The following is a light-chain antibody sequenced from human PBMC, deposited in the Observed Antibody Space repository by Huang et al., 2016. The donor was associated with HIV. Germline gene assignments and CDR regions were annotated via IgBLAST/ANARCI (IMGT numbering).Light chain of an antibody. V-gene: IGKV3-15*01. CDR2: SVS. Sequence: EIVVTQSPATLSVSPGEGATLSCRARQYVGTSLAWYQQKPGQSSRLVIHSVSTRATGFPARFSGSGSRTEFTLTITSLQSEDCALYYCQQYYNWPWTFGLGTKVEI. CDR3: QQYYNWPWT. CDR1: QYVGTS. J-gene: IGKJ1*01.